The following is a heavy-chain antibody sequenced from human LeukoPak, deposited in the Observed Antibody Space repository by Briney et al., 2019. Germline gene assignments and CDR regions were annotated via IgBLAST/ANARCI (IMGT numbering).Heavy chain of an antibody. Sequence: GGSLRLSCAVSGLTFSSSWMDWVRQAPGKGLEWVASINPDGNKKYSADSVKGRFTISRDNAKNSLDLQMNSLRAEDTAVYYCAINPPAGCSGGSCPLDYWGQGTLVTVSS. CDR3: AINPPAGCSGGSCPLDY. V-gene: IGHV3-7*01. CDR1: GLTFSSSW. CDR2: INPDGNKK. J-gene: IGHJ4*02. D-gene: IGHD2-15*01.